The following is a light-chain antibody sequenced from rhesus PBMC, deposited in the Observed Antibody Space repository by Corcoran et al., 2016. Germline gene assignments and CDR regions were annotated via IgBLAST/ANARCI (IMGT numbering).Light chain of an antibody. V-gene: IGLV1-85*01. Sequence: QSVLTQPPSVSGAPGQRVTISCTGSNSNIGGDYVQWFQQLPGTAPKLLIYENNKRPSGVSDRFSGSQSGTSASLTITGLQSEDEADYYCQSYDSSLSADVFGSGTKLTVL. CDR1: NSNIGGDY. CDR3: QSYDSSLSADV. J-gene: IGLJ6*01. CDR2: ENN.